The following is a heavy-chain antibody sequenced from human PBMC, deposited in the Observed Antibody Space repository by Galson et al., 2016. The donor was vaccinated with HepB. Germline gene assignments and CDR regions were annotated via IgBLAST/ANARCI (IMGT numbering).Heavy chain of an antibody. CDR2: IKSKEDGGTT. CDR3: VRDSYGVLGY. V-gene: IGHV3-15*01. CDR1: GFTFTNAW. D-gene: IGHD4-17*01. J-gene: IGHJ4*02. Sequence: SLRLSCAVSGFTFTNAWMSWVRPAPGKGLEWVGLIKSKEDGGTTHYAAPVEGRFIISTDESKNTLFLQMNTLKSEDTAVYYCVRDSYGVLGYWGQGTLVTVSS.